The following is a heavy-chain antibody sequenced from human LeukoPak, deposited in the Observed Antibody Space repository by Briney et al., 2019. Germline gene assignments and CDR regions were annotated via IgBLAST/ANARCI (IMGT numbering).Heavy chain of an antibody. CDR2: INPNSGAT. Sequence: GASVKVSCKASGYTFTGKSVHWVRQAPGQGLEWMGRINPNSGATDYGQKFQGRVTETRDTSISTVYMELNRLRSDDTAVYYCARELPFDYWGQGTLVTVSS. V-gene: IGHV1-2*06. D-gene: IGHD3-10*01. CDR3: ARELPFDY. CDR1: GYTFTGKS. J-gene: IGHJ4*02.